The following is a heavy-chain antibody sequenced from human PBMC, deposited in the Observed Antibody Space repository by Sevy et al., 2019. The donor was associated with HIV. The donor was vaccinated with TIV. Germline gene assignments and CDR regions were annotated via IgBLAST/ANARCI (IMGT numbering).Heavy chain of an antibody. V-gene: IGHV3-30*02. CDR1: GFTFSSYG. D-gene: IGHD2-2*01. J-gene: IGHJ6*02. CDR3: AKDLCSSTCCYVYYYYYGMDV. Sequence: GGSLRLSCAASGFTFSSYGMHWVRQAPGKGLEWVAFIRYDGSNKYYADSVKGRFTISRDNSKNTLYLQMNSLRAEDTAEYYCAKDLCSSTCCYVYYYYYGMDVWGQGTTVTVSS. CDR2: IRYDGSNK.